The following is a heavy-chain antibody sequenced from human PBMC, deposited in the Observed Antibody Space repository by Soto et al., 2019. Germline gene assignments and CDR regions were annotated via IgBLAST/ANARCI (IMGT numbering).Heavy chain of an antibody. CDR3: AKDPRGGSRWFDP. J-gene: IGHJ5*02. V-gene: IGHV3-23*01. D-gene: IGHD3-10*01. Sequence: GESLKISCAASGFTFSSYAMTWVRQAPGKGLEWVSAISSSGDSTYYADSVKGRFTISRDNSKNTLDLQMNSLRVEDTAVYYCAKDPRGGSRWFDPWGQGTLVTVSS. CDR1: GFTFSSYA. CDR2: ISSSGDST.